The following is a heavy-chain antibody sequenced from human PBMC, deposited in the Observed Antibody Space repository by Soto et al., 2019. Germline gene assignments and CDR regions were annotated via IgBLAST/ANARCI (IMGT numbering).Heavy chain of an antibody. Sequence: QVQLVQSGAEVKKPGASVKVSCKASGYTFTSYDINWVRQATGQGLEWMGWMNPNSGNTGYAQKFQGRVSMTRNTSISTAYMELSSLRSEDTAVFYCARERNSGSYPYPDYWGQGTLVTVSS. D-gene: IGHD3-10*01. CDR1: GYTFTSYD. CDR2: MNPNSGNT. J-gene: IGHJ4*02. V-gene: IGHV1-8*01. CDR3: ARERNSGSYPYPDY.